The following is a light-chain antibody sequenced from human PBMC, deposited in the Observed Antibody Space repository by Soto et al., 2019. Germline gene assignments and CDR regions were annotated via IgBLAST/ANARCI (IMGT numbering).Light chain of an antibody. CDR1: QSIGIN. J-gene: IGKJ4*01. CDR3: QHYNNWPLT. V-gene: IGKV3-15*01. CDR2: RAS. Sequence: IVMTQYPATLSVSPGERATLSWRASQSIGINLAWVQQKPGQAPRLLIYRASTRATDIPARFSGSGSATEFTLTIDSLQSEDFAVYYCQHYNNWPLTFGGGTQVDIK.